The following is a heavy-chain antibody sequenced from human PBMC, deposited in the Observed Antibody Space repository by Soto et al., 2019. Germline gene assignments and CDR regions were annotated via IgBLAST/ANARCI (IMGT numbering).Heavy chain of an antibody. J-gene: IGHJ3*02. D-gene: IGHD4-17*01. CDR1: GFTCSTYA. CDR3: AHPRGYGVFDAYDI. Sequence: GGSLRLSCEASGFTCSTYAMSWVRQAPGKGLEWVSALTPSGGERFYAEAAKGRVTISRDNSMNALYLEMNSLRIEDTAVYYCAHPRGYGVFDAYDIWGQGTMVTVSS. V-gene: IGHV3-23*01. CDR2: LTPSGGER.